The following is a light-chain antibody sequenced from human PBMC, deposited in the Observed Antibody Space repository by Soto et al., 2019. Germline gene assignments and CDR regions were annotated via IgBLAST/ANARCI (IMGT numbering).Light chain of an antibody. CDR3: QQSYSSWAT. Sequence: DIQMTQSPSSLSASVGDRVTITCRARQSISNYLNWYQLNPGKVPTLLIYAASTLQTGVPSRFSGSGSGRDFTLTISSLQPEDSASYYCQQSYSSWATFGGGTKVEIK. CDR1: QSISNY. V-gene: IGKV1-39*01. J-gene: IGKJ4*01. CDR2: AAS.